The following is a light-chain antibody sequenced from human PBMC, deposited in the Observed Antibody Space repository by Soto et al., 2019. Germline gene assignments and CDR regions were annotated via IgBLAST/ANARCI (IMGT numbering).Light chain of an antibody. J-gene: IGLJ2*01. Sequence: QSALTQPASVSGSPGQSITISCTATSSDVGSSNLVSWYQQHPGKAPKLMIYEGSKRPSGVSNRFSGSKSGNTASLTISGLQAEHDADYYCCSYAGSSTAVIFGGGTKLTVL. CDR1: SSDVGSSNL. CDR3: CSYAGSSTAVI. V-gene: IGLV2-23*01. CDR2: EGS.